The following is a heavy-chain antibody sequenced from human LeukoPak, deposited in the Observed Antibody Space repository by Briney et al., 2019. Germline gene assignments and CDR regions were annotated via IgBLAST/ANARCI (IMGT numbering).Heavy chain of an antibody. J-gene: IGHJ4*02. V-gene: IGHV4-59*01. Sequence: SETLSLTCTVSGGSLSSYYWSWIRQPPGKGLEWIGYIYYSGTTNYNPSLKSRVTISVDTSKNQCSLKLSSVTAADTAVYYCARGVYIAAAQYAYWGQGTLVTVSS. CDR1: GGSLSSYY. CDR3: ARGVYIAAAQYAY. CDR2: IYYSGTT. D-gene: IGHD6-13*01.